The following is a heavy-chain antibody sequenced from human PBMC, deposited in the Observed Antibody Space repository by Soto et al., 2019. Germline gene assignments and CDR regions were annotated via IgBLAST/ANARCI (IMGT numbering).Heavy chain of an antibody. Sequence: SETLSLTCTFSGGSISSGDYYWSWIRQPPGKGLEWIGYIYYSGSTYYNPSLKSRVTISVDTSKNQFSLKLSSVTAADTAVYYCARDRGITMVRGATPYYYYGMDVWGQGTTVTVSS. V-gene: IGHV4-30-4*01. CDR3: ARDRGITMVRGATPYYYYGMDV. CDR2: IYYSGST. CDR1: GGSISSGDYY. D-gene: IGHD3-10*01. J-gene: IGHJ6*02.